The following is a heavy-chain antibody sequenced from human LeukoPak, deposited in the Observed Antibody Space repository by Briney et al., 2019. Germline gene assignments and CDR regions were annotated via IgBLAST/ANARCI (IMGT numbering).Heavy chain of an antibody. D-gene: IGHD3-16*02. CDR3: ARDRDYVWGSYRLGAFDI. Sequence: ASVKVSCKASGYTFTSYAMHWVRQAPGQRLEWMGWINAGNGNTKYSQKFQGRVTITRDTSASTAYMELSSLRSEDTAVYYCARDRDYVWGSYRLGAFDIWGQGTMVTVSS. V-gene: IGHV1-3*01. CDR2: INAGNGNT. CDR1: GYTFTSYA. J-gene: IGHJ3*02.